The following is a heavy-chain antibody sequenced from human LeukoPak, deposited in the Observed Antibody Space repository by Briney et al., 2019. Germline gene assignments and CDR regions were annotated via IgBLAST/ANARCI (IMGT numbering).Heavy chain of an antibody. V-gene: IGHV1-69*01. D-gene: IGHD3-3*01. Sequence: ASVKVSCKASGGTFSSYAISWVRQAPGQGLEWMGGIIPIFGTANYAQKFQGRVTITADESTSTAYMELSSLRSEDTAVYYCARAPVLRFLEWTRRNWFDPWGQGTLVTVSS. CDR1: GGTFSSYA. CDR3: ARAPVLRFLEWTRRNWFDP. J-gene: IGHJ5*02. CDR2: IIPIFGTA.